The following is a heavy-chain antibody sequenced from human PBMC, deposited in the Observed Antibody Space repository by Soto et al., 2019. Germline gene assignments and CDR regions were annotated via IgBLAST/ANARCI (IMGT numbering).Heavy chain of an antibody. CDR1: GFTFSSYG. Sequence: PAGSLRLSCTASGFTFSSYGMHWVCQAPGKGLEWVAVISYDGSNKYYADSVKGRFTISRDNSKNTLYLQMNSLRAEDTAVYYCAKDEYYDSSGYYYVEGFDYWGQGTLVTVSS. J-gene: IGHJ4*02. D-gene: IGHD3-22*01. V-gene: IGHV3-30*18. CDR2: ISYDGSNK. CDR3: AKDEYYDSSGYYYVEGFDY.